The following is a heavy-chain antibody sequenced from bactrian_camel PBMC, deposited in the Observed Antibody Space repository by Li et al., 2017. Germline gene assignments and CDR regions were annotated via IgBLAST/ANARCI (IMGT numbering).Heavy chain of an antibody. CDR1: GFSFSTSG. CDR2: IFRDGSRI. J-gene: IGHJ4*01. Sequence: HVQLVESGGGLVQPGGSLKLSCAASGFSFSTSGMSWVRQARGKGLEWVSGIFRDGSRIGYRDSVKGRFTISRDNPQNTLYLQLNSLNSEDAGMYYCVKLDTRYYSVGSYYTNWGQGTQVTVS. V-gene: IGHV3S7*01. CDR3: VKLDTRYYSVGSYYTN. D-gene: IGHD2*01.